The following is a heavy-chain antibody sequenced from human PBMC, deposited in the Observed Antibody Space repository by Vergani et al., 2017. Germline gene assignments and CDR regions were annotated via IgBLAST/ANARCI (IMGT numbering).Heavy chain of an antibody. J-gene: IGHJ6*02. CDR2: IHHSGDT. Sequence: QVQLQESGPGLVKPSETLTLTCDVSDSSIMTNPYWGWFRQSPGKGLEWIGCIHHSGDTHYNSSLKSRVSISIVSRSKFSLSLTSVTAADTAIYYCARHRGSGGFFPSSYFYGMDVWGHGTTVTVS. CDR3: ARHRGSGGFFPSSYFYGMDV. V-gene: IGHV4-38-2*01. D-gene: IGHD3-10*01. CDR1: DSSIMTNPY.